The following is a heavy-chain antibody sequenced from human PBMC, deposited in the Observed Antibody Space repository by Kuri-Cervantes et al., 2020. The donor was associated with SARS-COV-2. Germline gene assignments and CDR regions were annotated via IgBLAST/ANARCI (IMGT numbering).Heavy chain of an antibody. V-gene: IGHV4-4*07. CDR1: GDSFSDSY. CDR2: VHPSGST. D-gene: IGHD3-22*01. Sequence: SETLSLTCTVSGDSFSDSYWSWIRQPAGKGLEWIGRVHPSGSTNYNSSLESRVTMPIDTSKKQFSLNLSAVTAADTAVYYCAKDRYFDGRGGYYELGYWGQGVLVTVSS. J-gene: IGHJ4*02. CDR3: AKDRYFDGRGGYYELGY.